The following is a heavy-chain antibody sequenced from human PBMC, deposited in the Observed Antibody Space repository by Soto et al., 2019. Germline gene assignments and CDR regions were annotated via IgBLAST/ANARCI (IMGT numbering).Heavy chain of an antibody. CDR2: IYSGGST. Sequence: GGPPTLSGAAAGFTVTGNDLNAARQAPGTGLEWVSVIYSGGSTYYADSVKGRFTISRDNSKNTLYLQMNSLRAEDTAVYYCARGIAARYYYYYYGMDVWGQGT. CDR3: ARGIAARYYYYYYGMDV. CDR1: GFTVTGND. D-gene: IGHD6-6*01. J-gene: IGHJ6*02. V-gene: IGHV3-53*01.